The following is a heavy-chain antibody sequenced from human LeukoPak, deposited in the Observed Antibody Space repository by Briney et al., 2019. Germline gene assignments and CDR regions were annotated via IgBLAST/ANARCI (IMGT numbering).Heavy chain of an antibody. J-gene: IGHJ4*02. V-gene: IGHV3-30*02. CDR3: AKSPNYDFRSGYLHFEN. Sequence: GGSLRLSCAASGFTFSTFGMNWVRQAPGKGLEWVAFIRFDATNKFYVDSVKGRFTISRDNSKNTVFLQMNSLRAEDTAVYYCAKSPNYDFRSGYLHFENWGQGTLVTVSS. D-gene: IGHD3-3*01. CDR2: IRFDATNK. CDR1: GFTFSTFG.